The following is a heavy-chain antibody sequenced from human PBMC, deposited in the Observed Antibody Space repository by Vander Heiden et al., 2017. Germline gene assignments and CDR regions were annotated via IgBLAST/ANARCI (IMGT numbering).Heavy chain of an antibody. Sequence: QVQLVPSGAEVKKPGSSVKVSCKASGGTFGTYGISWVRQAPGQGLEWMGEIIPLFGTANYAQKFQGRVTITADESTATAYMELSSLRSEDTAVYYCASLAGYQLLFQHWGQGILVTVSS. V-gene: IGHV1-69*01. D-gene: IGHD2-2*01. J-gene: IGHJ1*01. CDR3: ASLAGYQLLFQH. CDR1: GGTFGTYG. CDR2: IIPLFGTA.